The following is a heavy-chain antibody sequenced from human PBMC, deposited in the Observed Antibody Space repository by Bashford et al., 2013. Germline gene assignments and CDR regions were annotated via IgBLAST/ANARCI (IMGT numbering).Heavy chain of an antibody. J-gene: IGHJ6*02. Sequence: ASVKVSCKASGYTFTSYYMHWVRQAPGQGLEWMGIINPSGGSTSYAQKFQGRVTMTRDTSTSTVYMELSSLRSEDTAVYYCARDVVEYSSSSVNYYYYGMDVWGQGTTVTVSS. CDR2: INPSGGST. CDR3: ARDVVEYSSSSVNYYYYGMDV. D-gene: IGHD6-6*01. V-gene: IGHV1-46*01. CDR1: GYTFTSYY.